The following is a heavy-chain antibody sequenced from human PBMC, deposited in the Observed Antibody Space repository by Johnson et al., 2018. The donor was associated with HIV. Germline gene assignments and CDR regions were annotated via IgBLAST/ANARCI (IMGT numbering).Heavy chain of an antibody. CDR3: TSGSYPWGAFDI. D-gene: IGHD1-26*01. V-gene: IGHV3-49*03. CDR1: GFTSGDYT. Sequence: EVQLVESGGGLVQPGRSLRLSCLASGFTSGDYTMSWFRQAPGKGLEWVGFIRSKAYGGTAEYAASVKGRFTISRDDSKSIAYLQMNSLKTEDTALYYCTSGSYPWGAFDIWGRGTVVIVSS. J-gene: IGHJ3*02. CDR2: IRSKAYGGTA.